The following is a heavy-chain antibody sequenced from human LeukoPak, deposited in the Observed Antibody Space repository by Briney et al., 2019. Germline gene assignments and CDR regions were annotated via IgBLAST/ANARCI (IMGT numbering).Heavy chain of an antibody. D-gene: IGHD3-10*01. CDR2: IIPILGIA. CDR3: ARSPAQQGPDY. Sequence: ASVKVSCKASGGTFSSYAISWLRQAPGQGLEWMGRIIPILGIANYAQKFQGRVTITADKSTSTAYMELSSLRSEDTAVYYCARSPAQQGPDYWGQGTLVTVSS. CDR1: GGTFSSYA. J-gene: IGHJ4*02. V-gene: IGHV1-69*04.